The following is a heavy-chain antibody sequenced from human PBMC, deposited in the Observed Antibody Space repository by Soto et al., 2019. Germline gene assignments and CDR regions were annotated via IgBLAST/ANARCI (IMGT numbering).Heavy chain of an antibody. V-gene: IGHV3-23*01. J-gene: IGHJ6*03. Sequence: GGSLRLSCAASGFTFSSYAMSWVRQAPGKGLEWVSAISGSGGSTYYADSVKGRFTTSSDNSKNTLYLQMNSLRAEDTAVYYCAKGLLMAYYYYYMDVWGKGTTVTVSS. CDR1: GFTFSSYA. CDR3: AKGLLMAYYYYYMDV. D-gene: IGHD2-15*01. CDR2: ISGSGGST.